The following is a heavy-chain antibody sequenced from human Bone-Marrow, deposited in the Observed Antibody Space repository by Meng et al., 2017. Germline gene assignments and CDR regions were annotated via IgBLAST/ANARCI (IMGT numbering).Heavy chain of an antibody. J-gene: IGHJ4*02. CDR2: IYYSGST. CDR3: ASNMTTVTAEIDY. Sequence: QVQLQESGPGLVKPSQTLSLTCTVSGGSIGSGDYYWSWIRQPPGKGLEWIGYIYYSGSTYYNPSLKSRVTISVDTSKNQFSLKLSSVTAADTAVYYCASNMTTVTAEIDYWGQGTLVTVSS. CDR1: GGSIGSGDYY. D-gene: IGHD4-17*01. V-gene: IGHV4-30-4*01.